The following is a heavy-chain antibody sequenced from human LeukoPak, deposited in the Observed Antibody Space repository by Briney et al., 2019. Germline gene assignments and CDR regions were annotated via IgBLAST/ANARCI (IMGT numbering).Heavy chain of an antibody. V-gene: IGHV3-21*01. Sequence: GGSLRLSCAASGFTFSSYSMNWVRQAPGKGLEWVSSISSSSGYIYYADSVKGRFTISRDNAKNSLYLQMNSLRAEDTAVYYCARDRTGLDYWGQGTLVTVSS. CDR3: ARDRTGLDY. CDR1: GFTFSSYS. D-gene: IGHD1-14*01. J-gene: IGHJ4*02. CDR2: ISSSSGYI.